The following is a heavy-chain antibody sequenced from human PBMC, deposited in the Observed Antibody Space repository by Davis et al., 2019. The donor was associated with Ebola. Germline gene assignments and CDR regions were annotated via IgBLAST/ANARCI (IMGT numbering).Heavy chain of an antibody. CDR3: ARGPTVAGVDY. D-gene: IGHD6-19*01. Sequence: SQTLSLTCTVSAASTSSSSYYWGWIRQPPGKGLEWIGSIYDSGSTNYNPSLKSRVTISVDTSKNQFSLKLSSVTAADTAVYYCARGPTVAGVDYWGQGTLVTVSS. CDR1: AASTSSSSYY. J-gene: IGHJ4*02. CDR2: IYDSGST. V-gene: IGHV4-39*07.